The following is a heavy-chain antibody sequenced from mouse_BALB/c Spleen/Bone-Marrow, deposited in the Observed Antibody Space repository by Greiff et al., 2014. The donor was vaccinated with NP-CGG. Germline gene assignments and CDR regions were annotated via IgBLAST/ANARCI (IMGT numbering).Heavy chain of an antibody. J-gene: IGHJ4*01. V-gene: IGHV5-17*02. CDR1: GLNFSSFG. CDR3: TRTTYDAMDY. D-gene: IGHD1-1*01. Sequence: EVLLVESGGGLVRPGGSGKLSCEASGLNFSSFGMNWVRQGQEKGLVLGAYISSGSSTIYDANSVNGRFTISRDNPKNALFLQMTMLRSEDTTMYYGTRTTYDAMDYWGQGTSVTVSS. CDR2: ISSGSSTI.